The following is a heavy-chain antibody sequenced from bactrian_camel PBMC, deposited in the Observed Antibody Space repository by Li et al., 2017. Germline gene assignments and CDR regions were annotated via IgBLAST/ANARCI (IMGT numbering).Heavy chain of an antibody. V-gene: IGHV3S40*01. Sequence: DVQLVESGGGLVQPGDSLRLTCVVSGFRFGGHDMNWVRQAPGKGLEWVSTIGSGGTSTYYADSVKGRFTISQDSARNTLYLQMNNLQPDDTATYYCAEGRGSRGEHCYSLNYWGQGTQVTVS. CDR3: AEGRGSRGEHCYSLNY. J-gene: IGHJ4*01. D-gene: IGHD6*01. CDR1: GFRFGGHD. CDR2: IGSGGTST.